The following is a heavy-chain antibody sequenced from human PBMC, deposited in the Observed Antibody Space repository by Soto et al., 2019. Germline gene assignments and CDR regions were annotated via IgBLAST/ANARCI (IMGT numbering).Heavy chain of an antibody. CDR2: ISAYNTNT. CDR1: GYTFTSYH. CDR3: ARDTPPTDY. Sequence: QVQLVQSGAEVKKPGASVKVSCKTSGYTFTSYHISWVRQAPGQGLEWMGWISAYNTNTNYAQKFQGRVTMTTDTLTSTAYTELRSLRSDDTAVYYCARDTPPTDYWGQGTLVTVSS. V-gene: IGHV1-18*01. J-gene: IGHJ4*02.